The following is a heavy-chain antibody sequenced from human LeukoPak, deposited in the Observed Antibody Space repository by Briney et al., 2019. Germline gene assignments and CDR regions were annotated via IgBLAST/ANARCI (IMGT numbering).Heavy chain of an antibody. Sequence: RASVKVSCKASGYTFTGYYMHWVRQATGQGLEWMGWMNVNSGNTGYAQKFQGRLTITRNTSISTAYMELSSLTSEDTAVYYCARTPYNWGIDYWGQGTLVTVSS. CDR2: MNVNSGNT. CDR3: ARTPYNWGIDY. D-gene: IGHD7-27*01. J-gene: IGHJ4*02. V-gene: IGHV1-8*03. CDR1: GYTFTGYY.